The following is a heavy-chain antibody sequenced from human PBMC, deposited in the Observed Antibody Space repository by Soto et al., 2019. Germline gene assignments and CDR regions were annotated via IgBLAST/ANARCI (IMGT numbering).Heavy chain of an antibody. Sequence: GGSLRLSCAASGFTFSRYGMHGVRQAPGKGLEWVAAISYDGSNKYYADSVKGRFTISRDNSKNTLYLQMNSLRAEDTAVYYCAKDTYCSSTSCYEDGYYYYGMDVWGQGTTVTVSS. J-gene: IGHJ6*02. V-gene: IGHV3-30*18. CDR3: AKDTYCSSTSCYEDGYYYYGMDV. CDR1: GFTFSRYG. CDR2: ISYDGSNK. D-gene: IGHD2-2*01.